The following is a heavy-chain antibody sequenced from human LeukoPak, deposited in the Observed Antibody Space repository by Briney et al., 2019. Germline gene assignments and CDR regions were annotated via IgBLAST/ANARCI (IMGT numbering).Heavy chain of an antibody. J-gene: IGHJ4*02. CDR3: ARDFWGSIDY. V-gene: IGHV7-4-1*02. Sequence: GASVKVSCKASGYTFTSYVMNWVRQAPGQGLEWMGRIGTNTANPTYAQGFTGRFVFSFDTSVSTAYLQISSLEADDTAVYYCARDFWGSIDYWGQGTLVTVSS. CDR2: IGTNTANP. CDR1: GYTFTSYV. D-gene: IGHD3-16*01.